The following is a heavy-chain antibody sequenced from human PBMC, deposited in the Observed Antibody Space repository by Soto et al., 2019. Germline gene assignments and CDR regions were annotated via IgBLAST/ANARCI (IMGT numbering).Heavy chain of an antibody. Sequence: QVPLVQSGPEVKKPGASVKVSCKTSGYTPTNYDIGWVRQAPGQGLEYMGWISAYNGNTNYARKLQDRVTLTTDTSTGTAYIALRRLQSADTAIYYCARGLYRRGTSYAFENWGQGTLVTVSS. V-gene: IGHV1-18*01. CDR2: ISAYNGNT. J-gene: IGHJ1*01. D-gene: IGHD1-26*01. CDR1: GYTPTNYD. CDR3: ARGLYRRGTSYAFEN.